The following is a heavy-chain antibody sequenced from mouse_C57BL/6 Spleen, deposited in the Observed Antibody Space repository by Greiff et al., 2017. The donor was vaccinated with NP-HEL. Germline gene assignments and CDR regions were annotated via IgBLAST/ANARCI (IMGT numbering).Heavy chain of an antibody. CDR1: GYSFTGYY. Sequence: VQLQQSGPELVKPGASVKISCKASGYSFTGYYMHWVKQSPGNILDWIGYIYPYDGVPSYNQKFKGKATLTVDKSSSTAHMELRSLTSEDSTVSYCARLDGCNDYENTMDYGDQGTSLTVSS. D-gene: IGHD2-4*01. CDR2: IYPYDGVP. J-gene: IGHJ4*01. CDR3: ARLDGCNDYENTMDY. V-gene: IGHV1-31*01.